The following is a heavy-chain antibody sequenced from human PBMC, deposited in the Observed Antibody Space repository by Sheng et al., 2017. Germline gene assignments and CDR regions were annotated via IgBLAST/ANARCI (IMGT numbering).Heavy chain of an antibody. D-gene: IGHD1-26*01. J-gene: IGHJ6*03. Sequence: EVQLVESGGGWVQPGGTLRLSCAASGFTFSTYGMSWVRQAPGKGLEWVSAISGSTGVTNYADSVKGRFTVSRDNSKNMLYLQMNSLRAEDTAVYYCAKKVGAHLLEYYYLDVWGKGTTVTVSS. CDR2: ISGSTGVT. V-gene: IGHV3-23*04. CDR3: AKKVGAHLLEYYYLDV. CDR1: GFTFSTYG.